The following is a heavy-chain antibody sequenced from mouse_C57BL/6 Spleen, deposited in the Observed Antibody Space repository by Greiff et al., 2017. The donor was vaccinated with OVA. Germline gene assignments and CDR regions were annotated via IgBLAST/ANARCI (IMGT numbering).Heavy chain of an antibody. D-gene: IGHD2-4*01. V-gene: IGHV2-5*01. CDR3: AKGAKVYYDYDKGYFDV. CDR1: GFSLTSYG. J-gene: IGHJ1*03. Sequence: VQLQQSGPGLVQPSQSLSITCTVSGFSLTSYGVHWVRQSPGKGLEWLGVIWRGGSTDYNAAFLSRLSITKDNSNSKVFFKMNSLQADDTAIYYCAKGAKVYYDYDKGYFDVWGTGTTFTVSS. CDR2: IWRGGST.